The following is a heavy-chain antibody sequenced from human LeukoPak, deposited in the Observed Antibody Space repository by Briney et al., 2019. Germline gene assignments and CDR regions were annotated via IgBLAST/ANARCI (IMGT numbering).Heavy chain of an antibody. Sequence: GGSLRLSCAASGFAFNKYWMHWVRQAPGKGLVWVSRINGDGSTTSYADSVKGGFTISRDNAKNTLYLQMSSLRAEDTAVYYCARSFYYDTLTGYYFFDYWGQGTLVTVSS. CDR1: GFAFNKYW. J-gene: IGHJ4*02. CDR2: INGDGSTT. V-gene: IGHV3-74*01. CDR3: ARSFYYDTLTGYYFFDY. D-gene: IGHD3-9*01.